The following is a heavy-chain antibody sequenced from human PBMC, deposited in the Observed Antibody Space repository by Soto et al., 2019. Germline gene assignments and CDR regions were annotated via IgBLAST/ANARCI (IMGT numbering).Heavy chain of an antibody. CDR3: AKDRRRITIFGVVIIQFDY. D-gene: IGHD3-3*01. CDR1: GFTFSSYA. CDR2: ISGSGGST. Sequence: PGGSLRLSCAASGFTFSSYAMSWVRQAPGKGLEWVSAISGSGGSTCYADSVKGRFTISRDNSKNTLYLQMNSLRAEDTAVYYCAKDRRRITIFGVVIIQFDYWGQGTLVTVSS. J-gene: IGHJ4*02. V-gene: IGHV3-23*01.